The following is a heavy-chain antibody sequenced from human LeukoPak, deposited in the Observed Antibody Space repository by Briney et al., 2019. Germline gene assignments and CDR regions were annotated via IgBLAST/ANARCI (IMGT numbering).Heavy chain of an antibody. CDR2: IYYTGST. CDR3: ARYRQGTSGNDY. V-gene: IGHV4-59*01. J-gene: IGHJ4*02. Sequence: SETLSLTCTVSGGSISGYNWSWIRQPPGKGLEWIGYIYYTGSTKYNPSLRSRVSFSVDTSKNQFSLRLTSVTAADTAVYYCARYRQGTSGNDYWGQGTLVTVSS. D-gene: IGHD2-8*01. CDR1: GGSISGYN.